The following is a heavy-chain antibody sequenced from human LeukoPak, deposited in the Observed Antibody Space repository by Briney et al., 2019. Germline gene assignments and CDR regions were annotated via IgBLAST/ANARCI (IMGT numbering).Heavy chain of an antibody. CDR1: GDNFNNYV. CDR3: EAAGGRNWYNY. V-gene: IGHV1-69*13. CDR2: IIPVFGTV. Sequence: SVTVSCMASGDNFNNYVISWVRQAPGQGLEWMGGIIPVFGTVKYAQKFQGRVTITADESTSTAYMELDSLKSSDTALYFCEAAGGRNWYNYCGQGTRVTVSS. J-gene: IGHJ4*02. D-gene: IGHD6-13*01.